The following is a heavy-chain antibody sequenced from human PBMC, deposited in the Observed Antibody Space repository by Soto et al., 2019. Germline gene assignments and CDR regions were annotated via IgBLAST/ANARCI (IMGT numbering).Heavy chain of an antibody. CDR2: IWYDGSNK. V-gene: IGHV3-33*01. Sequence: GSLRLSCAASGFTFSSYGMHWVRQAPGKGLEWVAVIWYDGSNKYYADSVKGRFTISRDNSKNTLYLQMNSLRAEDTAVYYCARGVYGGSAFDIWGQGTMVTVSS. CDR1: GFTFSSYG. CDR3: ARGVYGGSAFDI. D-gene: IGHD4-17*01. J-gene: IGHJ3*02.